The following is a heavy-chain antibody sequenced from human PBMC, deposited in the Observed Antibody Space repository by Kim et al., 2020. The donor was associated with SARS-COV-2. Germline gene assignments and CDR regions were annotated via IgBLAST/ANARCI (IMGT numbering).Heavy chain of an antibody. D-gene: IGHD4-17*01. CDR2: IRSKPNNYAT. CDR3: SRHSGKHGDRGFDN. V-gene: IGHV3-73*01. J-gene: IGHJ4*02. Sequence: GGSLRLSCAASGFTFSASAMHWVRQASGKGLEWVGRIRSKPNNYATSYAASVTGRFTISRDVSTNTVYLQMDSLKTDDTAVYFCSRHSGKHGDRGFDNWGQGTLVTVSS. CDR1: GFTFSASA.